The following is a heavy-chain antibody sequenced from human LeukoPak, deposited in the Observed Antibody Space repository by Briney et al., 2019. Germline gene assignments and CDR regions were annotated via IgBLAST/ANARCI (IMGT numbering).Heavy chain of an antibody. D-gene: IGHD3-10*01. Sequence: QAGGSLRPSCAASGFTFSSYWMSWVRQAPGKGLEWVANIKQDGSEKYYVDSVKGRFTISRDNAKNSLYLQMNSLRAEDTAVYYCARVVWFGELLHFDYWGQGTLVTVSS. J-gene: IGHJ4*02. CDR2: IKQDGSEK. V-gene: IGHV3-7*03. CDR3: ARVVWFGELLHFDY. CDR1: GFTFSSYW.